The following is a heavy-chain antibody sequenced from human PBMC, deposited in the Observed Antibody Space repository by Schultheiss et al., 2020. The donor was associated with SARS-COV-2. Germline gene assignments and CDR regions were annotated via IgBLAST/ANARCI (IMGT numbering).Heavy chain of an antibody. Sequence: GESLKISCAASGFTFSSYAMSWVRQAPGKGLEWVANIKQDGSEKYYVDSVKGRFTISRDNAKNSLYLQMNSLRDEDTAVHYCARATGSFGVVTGYFDYWGQGTLVTVSS. CDR3: ARATGSFGVVTGYFDY. CDR2: IKQDGSEK. D-gene: IGHD3-3*02. J-gene: IGHJ4*02. CDR1: GFTFSSYA. V-gene: IGHV3-7*01.